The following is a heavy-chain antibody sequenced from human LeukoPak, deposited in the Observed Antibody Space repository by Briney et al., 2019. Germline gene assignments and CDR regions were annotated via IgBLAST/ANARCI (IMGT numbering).Heavy chain of an antibody. CDR3: AKDPNSEVGSNSE. CDR2: ISGSGGST. J-gene: IGHJ4*02. Sequence: PGGSLRLSCAASGFTFSSYAMSWVRQAPGKGLEWVSAISGSGGSTYYADSVKGRFTISRDNSKNTLYLQMNSLKAEDTAVYYCAKDPNSEVGSNSEWGQGTLVTVSS. D-gene: IGHD1-26*01. V-gene: IGHV3-23*01. CDR1: GFTFSSYA.